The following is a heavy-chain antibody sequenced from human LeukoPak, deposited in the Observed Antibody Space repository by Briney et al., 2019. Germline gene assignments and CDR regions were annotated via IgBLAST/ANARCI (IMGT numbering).Heavy chain of an antibody. V-gene: IGHV3-30*18. D-gene: IGHD5-18*01. Sequence: GRSLRLSCAASGFTFSSYGMHWVRQAPGKGLEWVAVISYDGSNKYYADSVKGRFTISRDNSKNTLYLRMNSLRAEDTAVYYCAKVGTAMNYWGQGTLATVSS. CDR3: AKVGTAMNY. CDR1: GFTFSSYG. J-gene: IGHJ4*02. CDR2: ISYDGSNK.